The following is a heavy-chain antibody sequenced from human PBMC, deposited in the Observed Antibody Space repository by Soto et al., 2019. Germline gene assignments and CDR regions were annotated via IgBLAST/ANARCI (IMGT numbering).Heavy chain of an antibody. CDR2: ISYDGSNK. CDR1: GFTFSSYA. J-gene: IGHJ2*01. CDR3: ARVTIAVAGTAGYFNL. D-gene: IGHD6-19*01. V-gene: IGHV3-30-3*01. Sequence: QVQLVESGGGVVQPGRSLRLSCAASGFTFSSYAMHWVRQAPGKGLEWVAVISYDGSNKYYADSVKGRFTISRDNSKNTLYLQMNSLRAEDTALYYCARVTIAVAGTAGYFNLWGRGTLFTVSS.